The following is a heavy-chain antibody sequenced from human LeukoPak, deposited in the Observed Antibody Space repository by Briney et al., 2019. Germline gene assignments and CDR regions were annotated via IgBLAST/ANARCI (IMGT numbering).Heavy chain of an antibody. CDR3: ARSAYYESAFDI. D-gene: IGHD3-22*01. CDR1: GYTFTSYY. V-gene: IGHV1-46*01. J-gene: IGHJ3*02. CDR2: INPSGGST. Sequence: ASVKVSCKASGYTFTSYYMHWVRQAPGQGLEWMGMINPSGGSTGYAQRFQDRVTMTRDTSTSIIYMELSSLRSEDTAVFYCARSAYYESAFDIWGQGTMVTVSS.